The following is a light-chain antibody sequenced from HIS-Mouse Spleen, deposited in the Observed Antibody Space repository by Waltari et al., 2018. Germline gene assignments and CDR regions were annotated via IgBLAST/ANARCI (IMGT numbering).Light chain of an antibody. CDR2: DVS. Sequence: QSALTQPRSVSGSPGQSVTISCTGTSSDVGGYHYVSWYQQHPGKAPKLMLYDVSKRPSGVPDRFSGSKSGNTASLTISGLQAEDEADYYCCSYAGSYTYVFGTGTKVTVL. CDR3: CSYAGSYTYV. V-gene: IGLV2-11*01. J-gene: IGLJ1*01. CDR1: SSDVGGYHY.